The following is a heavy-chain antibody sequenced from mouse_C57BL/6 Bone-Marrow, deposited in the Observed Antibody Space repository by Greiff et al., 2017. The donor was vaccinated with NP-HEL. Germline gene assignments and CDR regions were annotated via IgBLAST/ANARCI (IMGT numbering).Heavy chain of an antibody. CDR3: ARATVVARDYWYFDV. Sequence: QVQLQQPGAELVKPGASVKMSCKASGYTFTSYWMTWVKQRPGQGLEWIGDIYPGSGSTNYNAKFQGKATLTVDTSSSTAYMQLSSLTSEDSAVYYCARATVVARDYWYFDVWGTGTTVTVSS. J-gene: IGHJ1*03. D-gene: IGHD1-1*01. V-gene: IGHV1-55*01. CDR1: GYTFTSYW. CDR2: IYPGSGST.